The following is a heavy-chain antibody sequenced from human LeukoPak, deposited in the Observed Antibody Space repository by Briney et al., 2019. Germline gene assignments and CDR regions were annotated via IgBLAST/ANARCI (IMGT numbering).Heavy chain of an antibody. V-gene: IGHV4-39*01. CDR2: IYDSGST. CDR1: GGSIRSSYYY. J-gene: IGHJ5*02. Sequence: PSETLSLTCTVSGGSIRSSYYYWGWIRQPPGKGLEWLGSIYDSGSTYYNPSLKSRVTISVDTSKNQFSLKLNSVTAADTAVYYCARMNRRSGSYNWFDPWGQGTLVTVSS. D-gene: IGHD3-22*01. CDR3: ARMNRRSGSYNWFDP.